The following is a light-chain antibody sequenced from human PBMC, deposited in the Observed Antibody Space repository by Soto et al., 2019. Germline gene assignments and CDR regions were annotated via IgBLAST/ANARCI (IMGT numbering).Light chain of an antibody. CDR2: EVS. CDR3: SSYSGTNYHYV. Sequence: QSVLTQPPSASGSFGQSVTISCTGNRNEVGGYNYVSWYQQHPGKAPKLMVYEVSERPSGVPDRFSGSKSGNTASLTVSGLQADDEADYYCSSYSGTNYHYVFGTGTKVTVL. J-gene: IGLJ1*01. CDR1: RNEVGGYNY. V-gene: IGLV2-8*01.